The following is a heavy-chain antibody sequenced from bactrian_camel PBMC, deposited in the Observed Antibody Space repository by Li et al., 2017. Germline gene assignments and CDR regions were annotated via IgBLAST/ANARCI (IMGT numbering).Heavy chain of an antibody. Sequence: HVQLVESGGGLVQPGGSLRLSCSVSHYTGSRQCIGWFRQAPGKQREGVAAIAFSGDPAYYADSVKGRFTISQDNPPNMVYLQMNRLQPEDTAIYYCAASGAFACGGSWRFVTAGQFIGWGQGTQVTVS. D-gene: IGHD6*01. CDR3: AASGAFACGGSWRFVTAGQFIG. CDR2: IAFSGDPA. V-gene: IGHV3S53*01. CDR1: HYTGSRQC. J-gene: IGHJ4*01.